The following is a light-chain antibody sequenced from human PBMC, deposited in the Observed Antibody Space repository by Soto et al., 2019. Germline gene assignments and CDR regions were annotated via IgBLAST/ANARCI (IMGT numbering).Light chain of an antibody. CDR2: DVS. CDR1: SSDVGGYNY. CDR3: CSYAGSYV. Sequence: QSVLTQPRSVSGSPGQSVTISCTGTSSDVGGYNYVFWYQQHPGKAPKLMIYDVSKRPSGVPDRFSGSKSGNTASLTISGLQAEDEADYYCCSYAGSYVFGTGTKVTVL. V-gene: IGLV2-11*01. J-gene: IGLJ1*01.